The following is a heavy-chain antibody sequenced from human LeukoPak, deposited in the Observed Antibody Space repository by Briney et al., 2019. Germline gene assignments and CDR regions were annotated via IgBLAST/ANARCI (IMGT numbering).Heavy chain of an antibody. CDR2: INPNSGGT. J-gene: IGHJ4*02. D-gene: IGHD2-15*01. CDR3: ASSYCSGGSCYSDYFDY. CDR1: GYTFTGYY. V-gene: IGHV1-2*02. Sequence: ASVKVSCKASGYTFTGYYMHWARQAPGQGLEWMGWINPNSGGTNYAQKFQGRVTMTRDTSISTAYMELSRLRSDDTAVYYCASSYCSGGSCYSDYFDYWGQGTLVTVSS.